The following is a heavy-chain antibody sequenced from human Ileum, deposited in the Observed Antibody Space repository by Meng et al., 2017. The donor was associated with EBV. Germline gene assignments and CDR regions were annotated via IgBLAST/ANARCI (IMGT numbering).Heavy chain of an antibody. D-gene: IGHD3-22*01. Sequence: GGAGGWVCLAVESLRPALINSEFSFKILGFQCCRQTPGKGPGLVAVLRYDGSKKYYAESVKGRYTISRDNFKSTLYLQMNSLRFEDTAVYYCVRDPGNERTGYYYDAWGQGTLVTVS. CDR2: LRYDGSKK. CDR3: VRDPGNERTGYYYDA. V-gene: IGHV3-30*02. J-gene: IGHJ5*02. CDR1: EFSFKILG.